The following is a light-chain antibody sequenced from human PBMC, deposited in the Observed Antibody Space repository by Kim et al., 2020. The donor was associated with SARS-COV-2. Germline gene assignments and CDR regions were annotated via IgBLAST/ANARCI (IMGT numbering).Light chain of an antibody. Sequence: QSALTQPASVSGSPGQSITISCTGTSSDVGSYNFVSWYQQHPGKAPKLMIYEVSKRPSGVSNRFSGSKSGNTASLTISGLQAEDEADYYCCSYADSSTWVFGGGTQLTVL. J-gene: IGLJ3*02. CDR1: SSDVGSYNF. CDR3: CSYADSSTWV. V-gene: IGLV2-23*02. CDR2: EVS.